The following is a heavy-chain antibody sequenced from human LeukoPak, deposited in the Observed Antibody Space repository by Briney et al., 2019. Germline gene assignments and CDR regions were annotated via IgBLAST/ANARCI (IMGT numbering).Heavy chain of an antibody. V-gene: IGHV4-59*01. CDR2: THYSGST. CDR1: GGSISSYY. J-gene: IGHJ1*01. CDR3: ARGNGDYIEYFQH. Sequence: SETLSLTCTVSGGSISSYYWSCIRQPPGKGLEWIGCTHYSGSTKYNPSLKSRVTISVDTSKNQFSLKLISVTAADTALYYCARGNGDYIEYFQHWGQGTLVTVSS. D-gene: IGHD4-17*01.